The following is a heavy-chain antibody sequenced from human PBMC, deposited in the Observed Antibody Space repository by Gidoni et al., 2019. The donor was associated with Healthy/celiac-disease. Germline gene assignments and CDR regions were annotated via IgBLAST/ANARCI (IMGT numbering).Heavy chain of an antibody. Sequence: PGQWLEWMGIINPSGGSTSYAQKFQGRVTMTRDTSTSTVYMELSSLRSEDTAVYYCARVGGVANYYGMDVWGQGTTVTVSS. V-gene: IGHV1-46*01. CDR2: INPSGGST. J-gene: IGHJ6*02. D-gene: IGHD3-16*01. CDR3: ARVGGVANYYGMDV.